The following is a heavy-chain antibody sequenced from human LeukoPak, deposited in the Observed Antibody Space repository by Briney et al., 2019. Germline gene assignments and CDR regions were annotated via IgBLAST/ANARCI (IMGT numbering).Heavy chain of an antibody. CDR1: GFTFSTDA. D-gene: IGHD4-17*01. CDR3: AKLFIGYGDRYGYYFDY. Sequence: GGSLRLSCAASGFTFSTDAMSWVRQAPGKGLEWVSAISGSGGSTYYADSAKGRFSISRDNSKNTLYLQMNSLRAEDTAVYYCAKLFIGYGDRYGYYFDYWGQGTLVTVSS. CDR2: ISGSGGST. V-gene: IGHV3-23*01. J-gene: IGHJ4*02.